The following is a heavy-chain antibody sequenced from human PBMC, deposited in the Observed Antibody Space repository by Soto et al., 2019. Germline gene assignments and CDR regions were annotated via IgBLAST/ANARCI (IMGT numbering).Heavy chain of an antibody. D-gene: IGHD5-12*01. CDR3: ATISGYESY. CDR1: GGSFSGYY. J-gene: IGHJ4*02. Sequence: SETLSLTCAVYGGSFSGYYWSWIRQPPGKGLEWIGEINHSGSTNYNPSLKSRVTISIDTSKSQVSLKLNSGTAADTAVYYCATISGYESYWGQGALVTVSS. V-gene: IGHV4-34*01. CDR2: INHSGST.